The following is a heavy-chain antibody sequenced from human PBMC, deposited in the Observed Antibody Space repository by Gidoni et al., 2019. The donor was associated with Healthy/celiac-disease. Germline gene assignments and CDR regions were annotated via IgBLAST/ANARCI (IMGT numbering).Heavy chain of an antibody. D-gene: IGHD3-22*01. J-gene: IGHJ1*01. Sequence: QVQLVQSGAEVKKPGSSVKVSCKASGGTFSSYAISWVRQAPGQGLEWMGGIIPIFCTANDAQKCQGRVKITADESTSTAYMELSSLRSEDTAVYYCARSSRPITMIVVVISLSAEYFQHWGQGTLVTVSS. CDR1: GGTFSSYA. CDR3: ARSSRPITMIVVVISLSAEYFQH. V-gene: IGHV1-69*01. CDR2: IIPIFCTA.